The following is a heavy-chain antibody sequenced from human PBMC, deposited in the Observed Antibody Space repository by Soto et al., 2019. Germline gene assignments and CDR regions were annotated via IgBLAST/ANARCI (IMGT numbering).Heavy chain of an antibody. D-gene: IGHD3-16*01. CDR1: GGSISSDY. CDR2: FSYSGST. V-gene: IGHV4-59*01. Sequence: LSLTCTVSGGSISSDYWSWIRQPPGKGLEWIAYFSYSGSTNYNPSLKSRAYISVEKSKNQFSLNLTSVTPADTAVYYCARGYNYAGVFDYWGQGNLVTVSS. J-gene: IGHJ4*02. CDR3: ARGYNYAGVFDY.